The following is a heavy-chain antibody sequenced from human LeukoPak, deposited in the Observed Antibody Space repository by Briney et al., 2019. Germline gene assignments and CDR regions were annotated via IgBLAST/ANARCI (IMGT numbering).Heavy chain of an antibody. D-gene: IGHD2-21*02. CDR1: GGSISSGDYY. J-gene: IGHJ6*02. CDR2: IYYSGST. CDR3: ARDPSGMMVTAKPYGMDV. V-gene: IGHV4-30-4*08. Sequence: SETLSLTCTVSGGSISSGDYYWRWIRQPPGKGLEWIGYIYYSGSTYYNPSLRSRVTISVDTSKNQFSLKLSSVTAADTAVYYCARDPSGMMVTAKPYGMDVWGQGTTVTVSS.